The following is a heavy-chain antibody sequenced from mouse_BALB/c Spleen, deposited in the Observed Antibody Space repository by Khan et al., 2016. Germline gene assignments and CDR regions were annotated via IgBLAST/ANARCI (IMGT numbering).Heavy chain of an antibody. Sequence: EVKLLESGGGLVQPGGSLKLSCAASGFDFSRYWMSWVRQAPGKGLEWIGEINQDTITMDYAPSLKDKFIISRDNAQNTLYLQMSKVRYEDKALYYCGVGTYVPGSLDYWGKGTTLSVSS. CDR3: GVGTYVPGSLDY. J-gene: IGHJ2*01. V-gene: IGHV4-1*02. D-gene: IGHD1-1*01. CDR2: INQDTITM. CDR1: GFDFSRYW.